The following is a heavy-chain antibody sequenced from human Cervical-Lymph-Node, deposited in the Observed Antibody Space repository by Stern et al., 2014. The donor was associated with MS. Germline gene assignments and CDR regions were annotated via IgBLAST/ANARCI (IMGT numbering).Heavy chain of an antibody. CDR2: TYYRSKWYN. CDR3: ARVRCGDGRCYSGFDS. CDR1: GDSVSSNSAA. Sequence: QVQLQQSGPGLVRPSQTLSLTCAISGDSVSSNSAAWNWIRQSPSRGLEWLGRTYYRSKWYNDYSVSVKTRITINPDTSKNHFALQLNSVTPEDTAVYYCARVRCGDGRCYSGFDSWGQGTLVTVSS. J-gene: IGHJ4*02. D-gene: IGHD2-15*01. V-gene: IGHV6-1*01.